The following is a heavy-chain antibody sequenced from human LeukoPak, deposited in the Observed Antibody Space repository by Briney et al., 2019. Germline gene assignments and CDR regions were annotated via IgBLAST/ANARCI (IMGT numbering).Heavy chain of an antibody. D-gene: IGHD3-3*02. CDR3: ARDYILPLETDNGDGFAI. CDR1: GGTFSSYA. J-gene: IGHJ3*02. V-gene: IGHV1-69*06. CDR2: IIPIFGTA. Sequence: SVKVSCKASGGTFSSYAISWVRQAPGQGLEWMGGIIPIFGTANYAQKFQGRVTMTADTNTNTVSMELRSLRFDDTAVYFCARDYILPLETDNGDGFAIWGQGTVVTVSS.